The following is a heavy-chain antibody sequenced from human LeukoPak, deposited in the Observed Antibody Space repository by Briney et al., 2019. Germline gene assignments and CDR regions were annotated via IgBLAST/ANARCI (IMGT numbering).Heavy chain of an antibody. J-gene: IGHJ4*02. V-gene: IGHV3-7*01. CDR2: IKQGGSEK. Sequence: GGSLRLSCAASGFTFSSYWMSWVRQAPGKGLEWVANIKQGGSEKYYVDSVKGRFTISRDNAKNSLYLQMNSLRAEDTAVYYCARGLRRYYYDSSGYYFDYWGQGTLVTVSS. CDR3: ARGLRRYYYDSSGYYFDY. D-gene: IGHD3-22*01. CDR1: GFTFSSYW.